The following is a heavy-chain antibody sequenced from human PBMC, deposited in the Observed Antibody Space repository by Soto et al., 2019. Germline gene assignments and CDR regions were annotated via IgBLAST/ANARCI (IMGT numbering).Heavy chain of an antibody. Sequence: SETLSLTCAVSGYSISSGYYWGWIRQPPGKGLEWIESIYHSGSTYYNPSLKSRVTISVDTSKNQFSLKLSSVTAADTAVYYCARDPEYSRSSSWFDPWGQGTLVTVSS. CDR2: IYHSGST. CDR1: GYSISSGYY. V-gene: IGHV4-38-2*02. CDR3: ARDPEYSRSSSWFDP. J-gene: IGHJ5*02. D-gene: IGHD6-6*01.